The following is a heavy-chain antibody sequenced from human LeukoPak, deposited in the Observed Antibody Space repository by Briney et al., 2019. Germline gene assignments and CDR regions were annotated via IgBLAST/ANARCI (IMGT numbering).Heavy chain of an antibody. CDR3: ARDPMVRGVIINAFDI. CDR1: GYTFTSYG. V-gene: IGHV1-18*01. CDR2: ISAYNGNT. D-gene: IGHD3-10*01. Sequence: ASVKVSCKASGYTFTSYGISWVRQAPGQGLEWMGWISAYNGNTNYAQKLQGRVTMTTDTSTSTAYMELRSLRSDDTAVYYCARDPMVRGVIINAFDIWGQGTMVTVSS. J-gene: IGHJ3*02.